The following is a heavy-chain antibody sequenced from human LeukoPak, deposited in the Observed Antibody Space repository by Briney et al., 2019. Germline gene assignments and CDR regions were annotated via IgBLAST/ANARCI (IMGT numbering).Heavy chain of an antibody. CDR1: VFTFNTLC. CDR2: IKEDVSEK. Sequence: GGSLSLSCAVFVFTFNTLCMRCVRQAPGGGLEWVANIKEDVSEKYYVDSVKGRFTISRDNVQNSLYLQMNSLRVEDTAVYYCARDRHGDTGDWYFDLWGRGTLVTVSS. V-gene: IGHV3-7*01. J-gene: IGHJ2*01. D-gene: IGHD4-17*01. CDR3: ARDRHGDTGDWYFDL.